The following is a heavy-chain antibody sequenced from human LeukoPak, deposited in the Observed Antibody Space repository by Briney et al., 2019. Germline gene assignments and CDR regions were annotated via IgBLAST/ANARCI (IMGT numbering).Heavy chain of an antibody. CDR2: ISNEGRVQ. CDR1: GFTFSDYG. V-gene: IGHV3-30*18. D-gene: IGHD4-17*01. J-gene: IGHJ4*02. CDR3: NKEGGPMSATTERYSFDH. Sequence: GGSLRLSCAASGFTFSDYGMHWVRQAPGKGLEWVTVISNEGRVQYYADSVKGRFTISRDNSENTLSLQMNSLRADDTAVYYCNKEGGPMSATTERYSFDHWGRGTLVTVSS.